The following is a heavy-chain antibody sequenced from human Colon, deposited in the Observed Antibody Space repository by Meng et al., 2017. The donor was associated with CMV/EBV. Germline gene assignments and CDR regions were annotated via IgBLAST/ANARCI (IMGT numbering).Heavy chain of an antibody. CDR3: ARARDPRFSEWTDYYGLDV. Sequence: LSLTCAASGFPFNEHYMAWIRQAPGKGLEWVSYITSSGKSRYYADSVKGRFTISRDNSENSLYLQMNSLRAEATAVYYCARARDPRFSEWTDYYGLDVWGQGTTVTVSS. J-gene: IGHJ6*02. V-gene: IGHV3-11*01. CDR1: GFPFNEHY. CDR2: ITSSGKSR. D-gene: IGHD3-3*01.